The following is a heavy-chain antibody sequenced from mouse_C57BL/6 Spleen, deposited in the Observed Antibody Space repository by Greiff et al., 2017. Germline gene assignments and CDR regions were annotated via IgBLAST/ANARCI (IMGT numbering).Heavy chain of an antibody. CDR2: INPNNGGT. D-gene: IGHD2-4*01. CDR1: GYTFTDYN. CDR3: ARGGIYYDYHGLMDY. V-gene: IGHV1-18*01. J-gene: IGHJ4*01. Sequence: EVQLQQSGPELVKPGASVKIPCKASGYTFTDYNMDWVKQSHGKSLEWIGDINPNNGGTIYNQKFKGKATLTVDKSSSTAYMELRSLTSEDTAVYYCARGGIYYDYHGLMDYWGQGTSVTVSS.